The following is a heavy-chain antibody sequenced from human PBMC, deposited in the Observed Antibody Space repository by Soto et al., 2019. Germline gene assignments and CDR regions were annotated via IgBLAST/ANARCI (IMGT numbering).Heavy chain of an antibody. CDR3: AKDARITMVRGVIRVPWFDP. D-gene: IGHD3-10*01. V-gene: IGHV3-30*18. CDR2: ISYDGSNK. Sequence: PVGSLRLSCAASGFIFSSYGMHWVRQAPGKGLEWVAVISYDGSNKYYADSVKGRFTISRDNSKNTLYLQMNSLRAEDTAVYYCAKDARITMVRGVIRVPWFDPWGQGTLVTVLL. CDR1: GFIFSSYG. J-gene: IGHJ5*02.